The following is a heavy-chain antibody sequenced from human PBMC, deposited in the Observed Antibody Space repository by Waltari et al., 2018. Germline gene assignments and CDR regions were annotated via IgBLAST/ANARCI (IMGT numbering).Heavy chain of an antibody. CDR2: MSYDGNNK. CDR3: ARGFSSWGTFEY. D-gene: IGHD6-13*01. Sequence: QVHLVESGGGVVQPGRSLRLSCAASGFTLSDYGMHWVRQAPGKGLEGVAAMSYDGNNKSYVDSVKGRFTLSRDESKNTLYLQMNSLTTEDTAVYYWARGFSSWGTFEYWGQGTLVTVSS. J-gene: IGHJ4*02. CDR1: GFTLSDYG. V-gene: IGHV3-30*04.